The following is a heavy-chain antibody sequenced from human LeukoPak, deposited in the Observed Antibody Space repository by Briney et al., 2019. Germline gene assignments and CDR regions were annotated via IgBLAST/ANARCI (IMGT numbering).Heavy chain of an antibody. D-gene: IGHD1-20*01. J-gene: IGHJ4*02. V-gene: IGHV3-48*01. CDR3: ARDLAGLTGTYEYYFDY. CDR1: GFTFSSYS. Sequence: GGSLRLSCAASGFTFSSYSMNWVRQAPGKGLEWVSSISSSSSTIYYADSVKGRFTISRDNAKNSLYLQMNSLRAEDTAVYYCARDLAGLTGTYEYYFDYWGQGTLVTVSS. CDR2: ISSSSSTI.